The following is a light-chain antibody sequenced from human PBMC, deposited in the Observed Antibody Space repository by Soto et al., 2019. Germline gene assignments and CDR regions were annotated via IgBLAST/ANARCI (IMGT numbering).Light chain of an antibody. CDR1: KSVSVL. V-gene: IGKV3-11*01. CDR3: QQRSNWHPIT. CDR2: DPS. Sequence: EIVLTQSPATLSLSPGERTTLSCMAIKSVSVLLGWYQEKPGQAPRLLIYDPSNRATGIPDRFSSSGSGTDFTLTISSLEHEDFAVYDCQQRSNWHPITFGQGTRLEIK. J-gene: IGKJ5*01.